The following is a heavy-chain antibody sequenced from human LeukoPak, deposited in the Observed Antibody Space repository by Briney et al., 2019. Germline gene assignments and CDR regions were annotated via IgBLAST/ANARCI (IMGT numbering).Heavy chain of an antibody. CDR2: ISGSGGST. Sequence: GGSLRLSCAASGFTFSSYAMSWVRQAPGKGLEWVSAISGSGGSTYYADSVKGRFTTSRDNSTNTLYLQMNSLRAEDTAVYYCAKVTYYYDSSGYYYLYFDYWGQGTLVTVSS. D-gene: IGHD3-22*01. CDR1: GFTFSSYA. CDR3: AKVTYYYDSSGYYYLYFDY. J-gene: IGHJ4*02. V-gene: IGHV3-23*01.